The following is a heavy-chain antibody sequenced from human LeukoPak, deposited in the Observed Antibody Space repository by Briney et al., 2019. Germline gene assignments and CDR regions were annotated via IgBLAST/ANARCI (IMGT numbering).Heavy chain of an antibody. V-gene: IGHV4-34*01. CDR2: INHRGST. D-gene: IGHD3-10*01. Sequence: SETLSLTCAVYGGSFSGYYWSWIRQPPGKGLEWIGEINHRGSTNYNPPLKSRVTISVDTSKNQFSLKLSSVTAADTAVYYCARKTRGCYGSAIPREFDLWGRGTLVTVSP. J-gene: IGHJ2*01. CDR1: GGSFSGYY. CDR3: ARKTRGCYGSAIPREFDL.